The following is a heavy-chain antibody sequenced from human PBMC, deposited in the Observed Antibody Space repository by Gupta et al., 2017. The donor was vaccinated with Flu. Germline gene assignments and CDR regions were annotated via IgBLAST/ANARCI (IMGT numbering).Heavy chain of an antibody. J-gene: IGHJ5*02. V-gene: IGHV1-24*01. CDR3: AMSVRRKKKPLTRYCRGGNCPSDWFDP. CDR2: FDPEDGET. CDR1: GYTLTELS. Sequence: QVQLVQSGAEVKKPGASVKVSCKVSGYTLTELSMHWVRQAPEKGLEWMGSFDPEDGETIYAQKFLGRVTMTEDTSTDTAYMELSSLRSEDTAVYYCAMSVRRKKKPLTRYCRGGNCPSDWFDPWGQGTLVTVSS. D-gene: IGHD2-15*01.